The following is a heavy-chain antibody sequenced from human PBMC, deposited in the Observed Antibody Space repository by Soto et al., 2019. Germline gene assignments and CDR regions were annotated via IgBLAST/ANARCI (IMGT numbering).Heavy chain of an antibody. CDR1: GVSINSGGYY. Sequence: QVQLQESGPGLVKPSQTLSLTCSVSGVSINSGGYYWSWIRHHPGKGLEWIGYIYYTGHTFYNASLKRRVAMSLDTAKNQFFLKLSSVTAADTAVYYCARGSQLERDALDIWGQGTMVTVSS. D-gene: IGHD1-1*01. CDR2: IYYTGHT. CDR3: ARGSQLERDALDI. V-gene: IGHV4-31*03. J-gene: IGHJ3*02.